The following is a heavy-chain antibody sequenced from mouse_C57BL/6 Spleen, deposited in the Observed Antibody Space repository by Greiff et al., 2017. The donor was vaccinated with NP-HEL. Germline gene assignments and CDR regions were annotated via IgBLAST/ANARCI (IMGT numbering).Heavy chain of an antibody. CDR3: ARGGLGRFDY. CDR2: IRSGSSTI. D-gene: IGHD4-1*01. V-gene: IGHV5-17*01. J-gene: IGHJ2*01. Sequence: EVQRVESGGGLVKPGGSLKLSCAASGFTFSDYGLHWVRQAPEKGLEWVVYIRSGSSTIYYADTVKGRFTISRDNAKNTLFLQMTSLRSEDTAMYYCARGGLGRFDYWGQGTTLTVSS. CDR1: GFTFSDYG.